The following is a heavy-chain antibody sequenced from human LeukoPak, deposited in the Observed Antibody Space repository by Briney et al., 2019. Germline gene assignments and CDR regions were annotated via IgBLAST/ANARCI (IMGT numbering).Heavy chain of an antibody. D-gene: IGHD3-10*01. J-gene: IGHJ4*02. Sequence: PGRSLRLSCAASGFTFSSYGMHWVRQAPGKGLEWVSSISSSSSYIYYADSVKGRFTISRDNAKNSLYLQMNSLRAEDTAVYYCARAISYGSGSLDYWGQGTLVTVSS. CDR2: ISSSSSYI. CDR1: GFTFSSYG. V-gene: IGHV3-21*01. CDR3: ARAISYGSGSLDY.